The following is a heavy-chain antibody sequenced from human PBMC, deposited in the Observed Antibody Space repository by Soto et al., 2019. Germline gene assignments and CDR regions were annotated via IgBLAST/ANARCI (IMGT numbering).Heavy chain of an antibody. V-gene: IGHV4-30-4*01. CDR2: IYYSGST. D-gene: IGHD3-10*01. CDR1: GASISSGDYY. CDR3: ARVSFGELSMDY. Sequence: QVQLQESGPGLVKPSQTLSLTCTVSGASISSGDYYWNWIRQPPGKGLEWIGRIYYSGSTYYNPSLKSRVTISVDTSKNQFSLKLSSMTAVDTAVYYCARVSFGELSMDYWGQGTLVTVSS. J-gene: IGHJ4*02.